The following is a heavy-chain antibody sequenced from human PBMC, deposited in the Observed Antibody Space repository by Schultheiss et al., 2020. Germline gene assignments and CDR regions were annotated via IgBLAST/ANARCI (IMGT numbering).Heavy chain of an antibody. V-gene: IGHV3-30*03. J-gene: IGHJ5*02. CDR3: ARDGGPHVIAVAGTDNWFDP. D-gene: IGHD6-19*01. CDR1: GFTFSAYS. CDR2: ISYDGSNK. Sequence: GESLKISCAASGFTFSAYSMSWVRQAPGKGLEWVAVISYDGSNKYYADSVKGRFTISRDNSKNTLYLQMNSLRAEDTAVYYCARDGGPHVIAVAGTDNWFDPWGQGTLVTVSS.